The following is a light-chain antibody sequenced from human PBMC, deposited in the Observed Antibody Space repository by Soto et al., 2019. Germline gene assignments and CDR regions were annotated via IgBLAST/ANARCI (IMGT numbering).Light chain of an antibody. CDR3: LLYYGGAQLNWV. CDR2: STS. Sequence: QAVVTQEPSLTVSPGGTVTLTCAYSTGAVTSGSYPNWVQQKPGQAPRALIYSTSNQHSWTPARFSGSLLGGKAALTLSGVQPEDEAEYYCLLYYGGAQLNWVFGGGPKVTVL. V-gene: IGLV7-43*01. CDR1: TGAVTSGSY. J-gene: IGLJ3*02.